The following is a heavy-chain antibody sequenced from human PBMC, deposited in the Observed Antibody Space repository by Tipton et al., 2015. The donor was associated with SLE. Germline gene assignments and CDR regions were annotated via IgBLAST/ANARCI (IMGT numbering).Heavy chain of an antibody. CDR1: GGSISSNY. CDR3: ARDETTFTVAGTFNF. CDR2: ISDGGGS. J-gene: IGHJ4*02. Sequence: TLSLICSVSGGSISSNYWIWIRQPPGKGLEGIGYISDGGGSNHNPALKSRVTISVDPAKNQFSLKLTSVTAADTAVYYCARDETTFTVAGTFNFWGQGTLVTVAS. D-gene: IGHD6-19*01. V-gene: IGHV4-59*12.